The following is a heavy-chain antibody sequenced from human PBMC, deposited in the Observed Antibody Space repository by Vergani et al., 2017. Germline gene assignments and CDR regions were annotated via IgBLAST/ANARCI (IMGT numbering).Heavy chain of an antibody. CDR2: ISGGGGST. Sequence: EVQLLESGGGLVQPGGSLRLSCAASGFTFSSYAMSWVRQAPGKGLEWVSAISGGGGSTYYADLGQGRFTISRDNSKNTLYLQMNSLRAEDTAVYYCAKDGATGSYYYWGQGTLVTVSS. D-gene: IGHD1-26*01. CDR1: GFTFSSYA. V-gene: IGHV3-23*01. J-gene: IGHJ4*02. CDR3: AKDGATGSYYY.